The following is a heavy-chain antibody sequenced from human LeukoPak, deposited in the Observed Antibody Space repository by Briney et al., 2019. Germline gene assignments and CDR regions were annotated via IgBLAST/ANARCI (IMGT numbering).Heavy chain of an antibody. Sequence: SETLSLTCTVSGGCISRYYWSWIGQPPGKGLEWIGYIYYSGSTNYNPSLKSRVTISVDTSKNQFSLKLSSVTAADPPVYICVRDSNIRHAYVINSSGYPSFDYWGQGTLVTVSS. CDR3: VRDSNIRHAYVINSSGYPSFDY. CDR1: GGCISRYY. J-gene: IGHJ4*02. D-gene: IGHD3-22*01. CDR2: IYYSGST. V-gene: IGHV4-59*12.